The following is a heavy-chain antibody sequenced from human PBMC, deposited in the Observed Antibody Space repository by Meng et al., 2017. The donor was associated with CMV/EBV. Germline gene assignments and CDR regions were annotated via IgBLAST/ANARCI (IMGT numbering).Heavy chain of an antibody. CDR3: AREDACY. CDR1: GFTFSSYA. V-gene: IGHV3-30-3*01. Sequence: VELVGSGGGVVSPGSALRLSCAAFGFTFSSYAMHWVRQAPGKGLEWVAVISYDGSNKYYADSVKGRFTISRDNSKNTLYLQMNSLRAEDTAVYYCAREDACYWGQGTLVTVSS. CDR2: ISYDGSNK. J-gene: IGHJ4*02.